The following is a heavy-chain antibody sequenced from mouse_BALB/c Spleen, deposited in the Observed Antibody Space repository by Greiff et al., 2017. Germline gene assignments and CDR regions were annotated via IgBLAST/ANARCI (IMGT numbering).Heavy chain of an antibody. D-gene: IGHD1-1*01. V-gene: IGHV1-5*01. CDR3: TRCYYGSSYTHYYAMDY. J-gene: IGHJ4*01. CDR2: IYPGNSDT. CDR1: GYTFTSYW. Sequence: EVQLQQSGTVLARPGASVKMSCKASGYTFTSYWMHWVKQRPGQGLEWIGAIYPGNSDTSYNQKFKGKAKLTAVTSTSTAYMELSSLTNEDSAVYYCTRCYYGSSYTHYYAMDYWGQGTSVTVSS.